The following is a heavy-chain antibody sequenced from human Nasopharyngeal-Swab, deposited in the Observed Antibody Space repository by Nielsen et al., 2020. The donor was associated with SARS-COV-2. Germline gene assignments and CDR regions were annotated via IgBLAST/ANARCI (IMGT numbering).Heavy chain of an antibody. CDR3: ASSPKWELLYY. J-gene: IGHJ4*02. CDR1: GGSISSYY. V-gene: IGHV4-59*01. CDR2: IYYSGST. Sequence: LSLTCTVSGGSISSYYWSWIRQPPGKGLEWIGYIYYSGSTNYNPSLKSRVTISVDTSKNQFSLKLSSVTAADTAVYYCASSPKWELLYYWGQGTLVTVSS. D-gene: IGHD1-26*01.